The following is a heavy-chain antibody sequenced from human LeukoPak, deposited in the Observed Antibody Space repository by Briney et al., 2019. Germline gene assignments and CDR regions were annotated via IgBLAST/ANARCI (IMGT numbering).Heavy chain of an antibody. V-gene: IGHV1-46*01. D-gene: IGHD1-14*01. Sequence: ASVKVSCKAFGYTFTSNYMHWVRQAPGQGLEWMGVISPSGDSTTYAQKFQGRVTLTRDMSTSTDYLELSSLRSEDTAVYYCAKDMRDLGRTNYFDYWGQGTLVTVSS. J-gene: IGHJ4*02. CDR1: GYTFTSNY. CDR2: ISPSGDST. CDR3: AKDMRDLGRTNYFDY.